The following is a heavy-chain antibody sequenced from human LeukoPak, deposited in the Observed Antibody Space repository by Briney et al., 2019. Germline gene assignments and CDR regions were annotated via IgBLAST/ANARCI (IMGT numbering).Heavy chain of an antibody. Sequence: GGSLRLSCAASGFTFSSYAMSWVRQAPGKGLEWVAFIRYDAINKYYADSVKGRFTISRDNSRNTLYLQMNSLRAEDTALYYCAKDGDTVSGTYYFDMDVWGKGTTVTISS. CDR1: GFTFSSYA. CDR3: AKDGDTVSGTYYFDMDV. V-gene: IGHV3-30*02. CDR2: IRYDAINK. J-gene: IGHJ6*03. D-gene: IGHD1-26*01.